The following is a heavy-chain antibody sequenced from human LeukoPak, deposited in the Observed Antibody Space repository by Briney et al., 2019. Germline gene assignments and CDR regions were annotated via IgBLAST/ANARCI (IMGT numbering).Heavy chain of an antibody. CDR2: IYPGDSDT. D-gene: IGHD3-22*01. CDR3: ARQGPPPNYYDSSGYYSGEDY. CDR1: GYSFTSYW. J-gene: IGHJ4*02. V-gene: IGHV5-51*01. Sequence: GESLKISCKGSGYSFTSYWIGWVRQMPGKGLEWMGIIYPGDSDTRYSPSFQGQVTISADKSISTAYLQWSSLKASDTAMYYCARQGPPPNYYDSSGYYSGEDYWGQGTLVTVS.